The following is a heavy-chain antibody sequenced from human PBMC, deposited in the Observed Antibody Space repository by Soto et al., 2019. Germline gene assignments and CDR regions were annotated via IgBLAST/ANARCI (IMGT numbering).Heavy chain of an antibody. J-gene: IGHJ4*01. D-gene: IGHD5-12*01. Sequence: QVQLVQSGAEVRKPGSSVKVSCKTSGGLISKYSFNWVRQAPRQGLEWMGGVLPISGSTDYAQKFQGRLTITADRSTSTVYMELSRLRSDDTANYYCATIRVRGGPLRFEDGGQGMLISVSS. CDR3: ATIRVRGGPLRFED. V-gene: IGHV1-69*06. CDR2: VLPISGST. CDR1: GGLISKYS.